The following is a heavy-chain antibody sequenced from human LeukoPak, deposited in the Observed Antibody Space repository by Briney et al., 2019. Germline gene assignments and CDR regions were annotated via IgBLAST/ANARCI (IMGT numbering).Heavy chain of an antibody. Sequence: PGGSLRLSCAASGFDFSTYTMIWFRQAPGKRLEWVSEIYPSGSSTFYADSVKGRFTISRDNAKNSLYLQMNSLRAEDTAVYYCARDRSTSYWGQGTLVTVSS. CDR1: GFDFSTYT. J-gene: IGHJ4*02. V-gene: IGHV3-11*01. CDR2: IYPSGSST. CDR3: ARDRSTSY.